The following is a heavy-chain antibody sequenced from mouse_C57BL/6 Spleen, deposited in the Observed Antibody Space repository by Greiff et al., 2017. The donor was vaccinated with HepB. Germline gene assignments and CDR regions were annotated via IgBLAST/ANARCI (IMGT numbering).Heavy chain of an antibody. CDR3: ARRGRGNYSWYFDV. Sequence: EVQLQESGPELVKPGASVKISCKASGYSFTGYYMNWVKQSPEKSLEWIGEINPSTGGTTYNQKFKAKATLTVDKASSTAYMQLKSLTSEDSAVYYCARRGRGNYSWYFDVWGTGTTVTVSS. D-gene: IGHD2-1*01. J-gene: IGHJ1*03. CDR1: GYSFTGYY. CDR2: INPSTGGT. V-gene: IGHV1-42*01.